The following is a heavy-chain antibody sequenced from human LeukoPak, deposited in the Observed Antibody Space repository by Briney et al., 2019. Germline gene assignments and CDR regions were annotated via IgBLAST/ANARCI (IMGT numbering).Heavy chain of an antibody. Sequence: SETLSLTCTVSGGSISSSSYYWGWIRQPPGKGLEWIGSIYYSGSTYYNPSLKSRVTISVDTSKNQFSLKLSSVTAADTAVYYCARAQWLVRCMDYWGQGTLVTVSS. V-gene: IGHV4-39*07. CDR3: ARAQWLVRCMDY. J-gene: IGHJ4*02. CDR2: IYYSGST. CDR1: GGSISSSSYY. D-gene: IGHD6-19*01.